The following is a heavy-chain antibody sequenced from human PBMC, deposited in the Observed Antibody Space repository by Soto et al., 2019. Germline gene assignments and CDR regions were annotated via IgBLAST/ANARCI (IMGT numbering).Heavy chain of an antibody. Sequence: EVQLVESGGGLVQPGGSLRIFCGASGFTFSTYWMYWVRQAPGKGLVWVSRINGDGSKTSYADSVKGRFTISRENAKNTLYLQMNSLRAEDTALYYCARGQYCSGGTCYSAPDYWGQGTLVTVSS. D-gene: IGHD2-15*01. CDR3: ARGQYCSGGTCYSAPDY. CDR2: INGDGSKT. CDR1: GFTFSTYW. J-gene: IGHJ4*02. V-gene: IGHV3-74*01.